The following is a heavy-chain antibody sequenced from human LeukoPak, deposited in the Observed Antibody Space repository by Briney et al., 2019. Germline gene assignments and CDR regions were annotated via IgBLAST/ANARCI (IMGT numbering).Heavy chain of an antibody. V-gene: IGHV5-51*01. D-gene: IGHD2-15*01. CDR1: GYSFTSYW. CDR3: ARQGCSGGSCYSKEFDY. J-gene: IGHJ4*02. Sequence: GESLKISCKGTGYSFTSYWIGWVRQMPGKGLEWMGIIYPGDSDTRYSPSFQGQVTISADKSISTAYLQWSSLKASDTAKYYCARQGCSGGSCYSKEFDYWGQGTLVTVSS. CDR2: IYPGDSDT.